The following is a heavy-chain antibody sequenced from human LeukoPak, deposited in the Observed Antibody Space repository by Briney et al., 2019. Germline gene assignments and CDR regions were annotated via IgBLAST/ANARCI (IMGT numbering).Heavy chain of an antibody. D-gene: IGHD6-6*01. J-gene: IGHJ6*03. CDR3: ARVGWPSSIAARLYYYYMDV. CDR1: GFTFSDYY. Sequence: GGSLRLSCAASGFTFSDYYMSWIRQAPGKGLEWVSYISSSGSTIYYADSVKGRFTISRDNAKNSLYLQMNSLRAEDTAVYYCARVGWPSSIAARLYYYYMDVWGKGTTVTVSS. V-gene: IGHV3-11*04. CDR2: ISSSGSTI.